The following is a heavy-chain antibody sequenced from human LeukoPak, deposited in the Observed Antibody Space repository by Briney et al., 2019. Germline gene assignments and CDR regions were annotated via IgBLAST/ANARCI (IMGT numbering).Heavy chain of an antibody. D-gene: IGHD5-24*01. CDR2: ISSSSSTI. Sequence: GGSLRLSCAASGFTFSSYAMSWVRQAPGKGLEWVSYISSSSSTIYYADSVKGRFTISRDNAKNSLYLQMNSLRAEDTAVYYCARLETDGYSHFDYWGQGTLVTVSS. J-gene: IGHJ4*02. CDR3: ARLETDGYSHFDY. V-gene: IGHV3-48*01. CDR1: GFTFSSYA.